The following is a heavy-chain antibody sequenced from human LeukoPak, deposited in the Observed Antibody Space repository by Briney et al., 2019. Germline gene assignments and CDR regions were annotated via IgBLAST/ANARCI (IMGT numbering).Heavy chain of an antibody. J-gene: IGHJ4*02. CDR2: TYYRSKWYN. CDR3: ARDPLAVAGTYDY. D-gene: IGHD6-19*01. V-gene: IGHV6-1*01. Sequence: SQTLSLTCAISGDSVSSNSAAWNWIRQSPSRGLEWLGRTYYRSKWYNDYAVSMKSRITISPDTSKNQFSLQQNSVTPEDTAVYYCARDPLAVAGTYDYWGQGTLVTVSS. CDR1: GDSVSSNSAA.